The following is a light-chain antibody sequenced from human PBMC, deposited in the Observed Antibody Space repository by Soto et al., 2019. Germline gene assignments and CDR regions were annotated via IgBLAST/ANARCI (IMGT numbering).Light chain of an antibody. V-gene: IGLV1-40*01. CDR3: QSSDSSLSGWV. CDR1: SSNIGAGYD. Sequence: QSVLTQPPSVSGAPGQRVTISCTGSSSNIGAGYDVHWYQQLPGTAPKLLIYGNSNRPSGVPDRFSGSKSGTSASLAITGLQAEDGADYYCQSSDSSLSGWVFGGGTKLTVL. CDR2: GNS. J-gene: IGLJ3*02.